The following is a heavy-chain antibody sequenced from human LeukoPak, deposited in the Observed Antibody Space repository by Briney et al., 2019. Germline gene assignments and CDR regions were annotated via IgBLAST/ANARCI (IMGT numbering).Heavy chain of an antibody. CDR1: GGTFSSYA. J-gene: IGHJ6*03. D-gene: IGHD3-9*01. Sequence: SVKVSCKASGGTFSSYAISWVRQAPGQGLEWMGWISPIFGTANYAQKFQGRVTITADESTSTAYMELSSLRSEDTAVYYCGRNRDILTGPAWYYYYYTAVWGKGTTVTVSS. CDR2: ISPIFGTA. CDR3: GRNRDILTGPAWYYYYYTAV. V-gene: IGHV1-69*01.